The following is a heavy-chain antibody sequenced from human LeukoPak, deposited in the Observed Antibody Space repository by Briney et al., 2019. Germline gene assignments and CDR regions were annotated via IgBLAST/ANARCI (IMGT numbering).Heavy chain of an antibody. CDR1: GFTFSSYA. D-gene: IGHD3-22*01. Sequence: PGGSLRLSCAASGFTFSSYAMSWVRQAPGKGLEWVSAISGSGGSTYYANSVKGRFTISRDNSKNTLYLQMNSLRAEDTAVYYCAKDKSGMIVDNYFDYWGQGTLVTVSS. J-gene: IGHJ4*02. CDR2: ISGSGGST. V-gene: IGHV3-23*01. CDR3: AKDKSGMIVDNYFDY.